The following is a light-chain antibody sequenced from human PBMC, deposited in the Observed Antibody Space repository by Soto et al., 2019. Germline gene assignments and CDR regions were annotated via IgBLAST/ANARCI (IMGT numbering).Light chain of an antibody. CDR2: AAS. V-gene: IGKV1-27*01. CDR1: QGISNF. CDR3: QKYSSAPIT. Sequence: DIQMTQSPSSLSASVGDRVTITCRASQGISNFLAWYQQKPGTVPKLLISAASTLQSGVPSRFSGSGFGTDFTLNISSLQPEDVATYYCQKYSSAPITFGPGTKVDIK. J-gene: IGKJ3*01.